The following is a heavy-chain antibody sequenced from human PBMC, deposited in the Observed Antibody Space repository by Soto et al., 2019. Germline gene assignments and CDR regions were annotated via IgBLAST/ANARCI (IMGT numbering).Heavy chain of an antibody. D-gene: IGHD2-2*01. CDR1: GGSITSSGYY. CDR2: TSNSGST. J-gene: IGHJ4*02. V-gene: IGHV4-31*03. Sequence: QVQLQESGPGLVKPSQTLSLTCTVSGGSITSSGYYWSWIRQHPGEGLEWIGFTSNSGSTSYNPSXKXXVTISVDTSSNQFSLNLKSVTAPDTAVYYCARGGGSTKVDYWGQGTRVTVSP. CDR3: ARGGGSTKVDY.